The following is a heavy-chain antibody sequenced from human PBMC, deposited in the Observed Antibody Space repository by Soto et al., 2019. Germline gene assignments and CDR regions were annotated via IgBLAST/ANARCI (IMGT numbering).Heavy chain of an antibody. CDR3: ARLYGDSDAFDI. V-gene: IGHV4-31*03. J-gene: IGHJ3*02. CDR1: GGSISSGGYY. Sequence: QVQLQESGPGLVKPSQTLSLTCTVSGGSISSGGYYWSWIRQHPGKGLEWIGYIYYSGSTYYNPSLKSRVTISVDTSNNQSAPKLSSVTAADTAVYYCARLYGDSDAFDIWGQGTMVTVSS. D-gene: IGHD4-17*01. CDR2: IYYSGST.